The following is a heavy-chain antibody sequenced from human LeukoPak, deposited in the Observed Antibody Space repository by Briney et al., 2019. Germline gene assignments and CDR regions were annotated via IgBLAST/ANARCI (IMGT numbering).Heavy chain of an antibody. V-gene: IGHV3-53*01. Sequence: GGSLRLSCAASGFTFSSYWMHWARQAPGKGLVWVSVIYSGGSTYYADSVKGRFTITRDNSKNTVYLQMNSLRAEDTAVYYCARDSETETGWYYYGMDVWGQGTTVTVSS. CDR1: GFTFSSYW. J-gene: IGHJ6*02. CDR2: IYSGGST. D-gene: IGHD1-1*01. CDR3: ARDSETETGWYYYGMDV.